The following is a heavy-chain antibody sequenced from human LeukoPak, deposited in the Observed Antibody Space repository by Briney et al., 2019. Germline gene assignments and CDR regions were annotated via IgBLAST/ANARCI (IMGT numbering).Heavy chain of an antibody. J-gene: IGHJ4*02. V-gene: IGHV3-21*01. CDR2: ISSSSSYT. CDR1: GFTFSTYS. CDR3: ARGDCSSTSCYRRD. Sequence: PGGSLRLSCAASGFTFSTYSVNWVRQAPGKGLEWVSSISSSSSYTYYTDSVKGRFTISRDNAKNSLYLQMNSLRAEDTAVYYCARGDCSSTSCYRRDWGQGTLVTVSS. D-gene: IGHD2-2*02.